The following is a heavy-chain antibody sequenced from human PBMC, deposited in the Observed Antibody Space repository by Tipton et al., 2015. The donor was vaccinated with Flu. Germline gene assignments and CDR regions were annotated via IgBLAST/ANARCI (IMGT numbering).Heavy chain of an antibody. Sequence: LRLSCTVSGGSISSSSYYWGRIRQPPGKGLEWIGSMYYSGSTYYNPSLKSRVTISVDTSKNQFSLKLSSVTAADTAVYYCARGAVVGKLSWFDPWGQGTLVTVSS. D-gene: IGHD2-15*01. J-gene: IGHJ5*02. V-gene: IGHV4-39*07. CDR2: MYYSGST. CDR3: ARGAVVGKLSWFDP. CDR1: GGSISSSSYY.